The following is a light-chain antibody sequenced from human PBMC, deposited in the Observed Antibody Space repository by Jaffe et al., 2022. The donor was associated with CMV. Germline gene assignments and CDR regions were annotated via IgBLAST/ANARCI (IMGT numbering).Light chain of an antibody. CDR1: QNLLHSNGYNY. J-gene: IGKJ1*01. Sequence: DIVMTQSPLSLPVTPGEPASISCRSSQNLLHSNGYNYLDWYLQKPGQSPQLLIYLGSNRASGVPDRFSGSGSGTDFTLKISRVEAEDVGVYYCMQALHTPPTFGQGTKVEIK. V-gene: IGKV2-28*01. CDR2: LGS. CDR3: MQALHTPPT.